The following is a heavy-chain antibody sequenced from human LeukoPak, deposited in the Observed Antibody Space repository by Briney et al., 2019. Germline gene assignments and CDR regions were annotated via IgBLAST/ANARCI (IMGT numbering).Heavy chain of an antibody. CDR3: ARQSQMATIGH. V-gene: IGHV4-59*08. Sequence: SETLSLTCTVSGGSISSYYWSWIRQPPGKGLEWIGYIYYSGSTNYNPSLKSRVTISVDTSMNQFSLKLSSVTAADTAVYYCARQSQMATIGHWGQGTLVTVSS. J-gene: IGHJ4*02. CDR1: GGSISSYY. CDR2: IYYSGST. D-gene: IGHD5-24*01.